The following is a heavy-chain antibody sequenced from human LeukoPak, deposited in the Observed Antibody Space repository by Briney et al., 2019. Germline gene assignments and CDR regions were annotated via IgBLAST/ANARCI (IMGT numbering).Heavy chain of an antibody. CDR3: ATASSFNYDFWSHFDY. J-gene: IGHJ4*02. CDR2: FDPEDGET. V-gene: IGHV1-24*01. D-gene: IGHD3-3*01. CDR1: GYTLTELS. Sequence: ASVKVSCKVSGYTLTELSMHWVRQAPGKGLEWMGGFDPEDGETIYAQKLQGRVTMTEDTSTDTAYMELSSLRSEDTAVYYCATASSFNYDFWSHFDYWGQGTLVTVSS.